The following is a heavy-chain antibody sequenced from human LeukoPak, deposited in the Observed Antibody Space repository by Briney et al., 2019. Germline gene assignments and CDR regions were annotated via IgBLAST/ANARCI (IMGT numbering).Heavy chain of an antibody. V-gene: IGHV1-2*02. CDR2: INPNSGGT. CDR1: GYTFTGYY. CDR3: ARDRYGGSRTFDY. Sequence: ASVKVSCKASGYTFTGYYMHWVRQAPGQGLEWMGWINPNSGGTNYAQKFQGRVTMTRDTSISTAYMGLSRLRSDDTAVYYCARDRYGGSRTFDYWGQGTLVTVSS. D-gene: IGHD5-12*01. J-gene: IGHJ4*02.